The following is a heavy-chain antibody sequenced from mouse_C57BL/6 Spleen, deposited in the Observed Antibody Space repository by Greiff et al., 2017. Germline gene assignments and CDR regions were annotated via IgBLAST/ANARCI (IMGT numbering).Heavy chain of an antibody. CDR2: IDPETGGT. CDR1: GYTFTDYE. D-gene: IGHD2-3*01. J-gene: IGHJ4*01. V-gene: IGHV1-15*01. Sequence: VQLQQSGAELVRPGASVTLSCKASGYTFTDYEMHWVKQTPVHGLEWIGAIDPETGGTAYNQKFKGKAILTADKSSSTAYMELRSLTSEDSAVYYCTRYEGNYYAMDYWGQGTSVTVSS. CDR3: TRYEGNYYAMDY.